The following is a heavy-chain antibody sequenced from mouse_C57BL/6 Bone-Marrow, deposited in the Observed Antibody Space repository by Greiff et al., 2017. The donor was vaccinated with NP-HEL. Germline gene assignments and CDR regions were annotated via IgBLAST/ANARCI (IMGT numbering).Heavy chain of an antibody. CDR3: ASYFPGWYFDV. CDR2: IDPSDSYT. J-gene: IGHJ1*03. V-gene: IGHV1-50*01. CDR1: GYTFTSYW. Sequence: QVQLQQPGAELVKPGASVKLSCKASGYTFTSYWMQWVKQRPGQGLEWIGEIDPSDSYTNYNQKFKGKATLTVDTSSSTAYMQRSSLTSEDSAVYYCASYFPGWYFDVWGTGTTVTVSS. D-gene: IGHD2-10*01.